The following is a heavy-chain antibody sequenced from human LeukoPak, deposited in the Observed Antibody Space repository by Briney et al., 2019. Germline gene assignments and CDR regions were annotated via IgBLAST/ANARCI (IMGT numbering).Heavy chain of an antibody. Sequence: ASVKVSCKASGYTFTSYGISWVRQAPGQGLEWMGWISAYNGNTNYAQKFQGRVTMTRDTSISTAYMELSRLRSDDTAVYYCARVYPRGYSYGYWGQGTLVTVSS. CDR2: ISAYNGNT. J-gene: IGHJ4*02. V-gene: IGHV1-18*01. CDR1: GYTFTSYG. CDR3: ARVYPRGYSYGY. D-gene: IGHD5-18*01.